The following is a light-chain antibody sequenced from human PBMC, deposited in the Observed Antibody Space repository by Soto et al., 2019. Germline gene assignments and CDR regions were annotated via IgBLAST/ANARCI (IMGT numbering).Light chain of an antibody. CDR2: EVT. J-gene: IGLJ2*01. V-gene: IGLV2-14*01. Sequence: QSALTQPASVSGSPGQSITISCTGTSSDVGAFNYVSWYQQHPGKGPQVIIYEVTNRPSGVSDRFSGSKSGNTASLTISDLQAEDVADYFCVSYTRGITYRVFGGGTKLTVL. CDR3: VSYTRGITYRV. CDR1: SSDVGAFNY.